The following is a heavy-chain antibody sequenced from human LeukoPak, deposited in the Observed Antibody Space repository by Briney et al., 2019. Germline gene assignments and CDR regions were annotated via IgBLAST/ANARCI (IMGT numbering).Heavy chain of an antibody. J-gene: IGHJ3*02. CDR1: GFRFDAYP. D-gene: IGHD1-14*01. V-gene: IGHV3-23*01. CDR3: AKGKINHDGAFDI. Sequence: GGSLKLSCAASGFRFDAYPMSWVRQAPGKGLEWVSSISDSGGSTHYAESVRGRFSLSRDNFEKTLHLQMNRLRAEDTAVYYCAKGKINHDGAFDIWGQGTRVIVAS. CDR2: ISDSGGST.